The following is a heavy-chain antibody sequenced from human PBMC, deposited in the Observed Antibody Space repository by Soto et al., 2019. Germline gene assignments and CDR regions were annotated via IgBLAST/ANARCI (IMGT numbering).Heavy chain of an antibody. CDR2: VNAGNGNT. Sequence: QVQLVQSGAEVKKPGASVKVSCKASGYTFTSYAMHWVRQAPGQRLEWMGWVNAGNGNTKNSQNFQGRVTITSDRPSSAPYMELGSLCSEDTAVYYCAIDPLHCSGGSCYPAGGQGTLVTVSS. D-gene: IGHD2-15*01. CDR3: AIDPLHCSGGSCYPA. V-gene: IGHV1-3*01. CDR1: GYTFTSYA. J-gene: IGHJ4*02.